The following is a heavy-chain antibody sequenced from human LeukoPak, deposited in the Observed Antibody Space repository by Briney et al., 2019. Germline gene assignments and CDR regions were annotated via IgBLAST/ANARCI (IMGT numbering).Heavy chain of an antibody. CDR1: GFILSNFA. CDR3: VKDRDSGYDSLDS. CDR2: LSSNGGRT. J-gene: IGHJ4*02. D-gene: IGHD5-12*01. V-gene: IGHV3-64D*06. Sequence: GGSLRLSCSASGFILSNFAMHWVRQAPGTGLEYVSALSSNGGRTYYADSVKGRFTISRDNSKNTLYLQMSSLRAEDTAVYYCVKDRDSGYDSLDSWGQGILVTVSS.